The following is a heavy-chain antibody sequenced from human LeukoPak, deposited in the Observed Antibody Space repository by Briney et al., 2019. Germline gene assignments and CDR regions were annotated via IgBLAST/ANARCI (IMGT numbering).Heavy chain of an antibody. CDR1: GGSISSYY. CDR2: IYYSGST. J-gene: IGHJ6*02. D-gene: IGHD1-26*01. V-gene: IGHV4-59*08. CDR3: ARRGAAYSGSYYYYGMDV. Sequence: SSETLSLTCTVSGGSISSYYWSWIRQPPGKGLEWIGYIYYSGSTSYNPSLKSRVTTSVDTSKNQFSLKLSSVTAADTAVYYCARRGAAYSGSYYYYGMDVWGQGTTVTVSS.